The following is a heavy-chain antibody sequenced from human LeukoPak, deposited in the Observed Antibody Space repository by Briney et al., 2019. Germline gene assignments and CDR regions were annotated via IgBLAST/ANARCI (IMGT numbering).Heavy chain of an antibody. J-gene: IGHJ3*02. V-gene: IGHV4-39*01. Sequence: SETLSLTCTVSSGSIGSDALYWGWIRQPPGKGLEWVGNIYYSGSTYYNPSLKSRVTISVDTSKNQFSLRLSSVTAADTAVYYCARLAIDAFDIWGQGTMVTVSS. CDR1: SGSIGSDALY. CDR3: ARLAIDAFDI. CDR2: IYYSGST.